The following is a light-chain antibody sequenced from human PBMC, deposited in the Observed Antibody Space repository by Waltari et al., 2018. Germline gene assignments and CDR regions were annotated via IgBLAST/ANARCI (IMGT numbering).Light chain of an antibody. CDR1: RSVLDRSNNRHY. CDR2: WAS. CDR3: HQDYDIPWT. V-gene: IGKV4-1*01. J-gene: IGKJ1*01. Sequence: DIVMTQSPDSLAVSLGERATINCRSSRSVLDRSNNRHYLAWYQQKPGQPPKLLVYWASTRESGVPDRFSGSGSGTDYTLTISSLQAEDVAVYYCHQDYDIPWTFGQGTRVEIK.